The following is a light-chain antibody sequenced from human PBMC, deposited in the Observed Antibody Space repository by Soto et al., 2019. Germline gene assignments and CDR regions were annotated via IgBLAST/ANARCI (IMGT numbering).Light chain of an antibody. CDR3: WSYAGSNTVV. CDR2: EGN. Sequence: QSALTQPASVSGSPGQSITISCTGSSSDVGSYNLVSWFQQHPGKAPKLMIYEGNKRPSGVSNRFSGSKSGNMASLTISGLQPEDEADYYCWSYAGSNTVVFGGGTKLTVL. V-gene: IGLV2-23*01. J-gene: IGLJ2*01. CDR1: SSDVGSYNL.